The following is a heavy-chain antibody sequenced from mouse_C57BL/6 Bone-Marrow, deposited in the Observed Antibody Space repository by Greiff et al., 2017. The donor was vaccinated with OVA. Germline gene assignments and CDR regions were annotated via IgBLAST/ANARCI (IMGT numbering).Heavy chain of an antibody. J-gene: IGHJ3*01. CDR1: GFNIKDDY. V-gene: IGHV14-4*01. CDR2: IDPENGDT. CDR3: TSGRQLRLRFAD. D-gene: IGHD3-2*02. Sequence: VQLQQSGAELVRPGASVKLSCTASGFNIKDDYMHWVKQRPEQGLEWIGWIDPENGDTDYASKFQGKATITADTSSSPAYLQLSSLTSEDTAVYCCTSGRQLRLRFADWGKGTLVTVSA.